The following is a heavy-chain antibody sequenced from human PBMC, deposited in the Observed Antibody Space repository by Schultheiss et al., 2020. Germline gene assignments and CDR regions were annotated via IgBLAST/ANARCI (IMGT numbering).Heavy chain of an antibody. V-gene: IGHV2-5*02. CDR1: GFSLSSSGVA. J-gene: IGHJ4*02. CDR3: AHSSGTVTTNYFDY. Sequence: SGPTLVKPTQTLTLTCTFSGFSLSSSGVAVGWIRQPPGKALEWLALIYWDDDNRYSPSLKSRLIITKDTSKNQVVLRMMNMDPMDTATYYCAHSSGTVTTNYFDYWGKGTPVTVSS. CDR2: IYWDDDN. D-gene: IGHD3-10*01.